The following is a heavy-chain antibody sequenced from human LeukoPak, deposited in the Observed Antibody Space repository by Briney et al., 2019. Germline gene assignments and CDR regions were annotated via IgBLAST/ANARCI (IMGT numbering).Heavy chain of an antibody. CDR1: GITFSSYD. V-gene: IGHV3-23*01. D-gene: IGHD3-22*01. J-gene: IGHJ4*02. Sequence: GSLRLSCVASGITFSSYDMSWVRQAPGKGLEWISAISDRGKTDYADSVKGRFTISRDNSKNTLYLQMNSLRAEDTAVYYCAKRQGHYYDSSGYYYEAIDYWGQGTLVTVSS. CDR2: ISDRGKT. CDR3: AKRQGHYYDSSGYYYEAIDY.